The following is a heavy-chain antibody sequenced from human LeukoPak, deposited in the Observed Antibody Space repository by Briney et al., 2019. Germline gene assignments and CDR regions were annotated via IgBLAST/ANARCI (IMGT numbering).Heavy chain of an antibody. V-gene: IGHV1-18*01. CDR3: ATGIRWSRDSSSWFIFDY. Sequence: ASVKVSCKASGYTFTSYGISWVRQAPGQGLEWMGWISAYNGNTNYAQKLQGRVTMTTDTSTSTAYMELSSLRSEDTAVYYCATGIRWSRDSSSWFIFDYWGQRTLVTVSS. CDR2: ISAYNGNT. J-gene: IGHJ4*02. CDR1: GYTFTSYG. D-gene: IGHD6-13*01.